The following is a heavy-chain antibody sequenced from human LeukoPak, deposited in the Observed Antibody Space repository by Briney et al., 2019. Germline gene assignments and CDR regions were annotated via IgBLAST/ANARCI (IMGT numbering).Heavy chain of an antibody. CDR1: AGSISSYY. CDR2: IYTSEST. CDR3: ARVGSRPVLGFWYYYMDV. J-gene: IGHJ6*03. D-gene: IGHD3-3*01. Sequence: SQTLSLTCTVSAGSISSYYWSWIRQPAGKGLEWIGRIYTSESTNYNSSLKSRVTMSVDASKNQFSLKLSSVTAADAAVYYCARVGSRPVLGFWYYYMDVWGKGTTVTVSS. V-gene: IGHV4-4*07.